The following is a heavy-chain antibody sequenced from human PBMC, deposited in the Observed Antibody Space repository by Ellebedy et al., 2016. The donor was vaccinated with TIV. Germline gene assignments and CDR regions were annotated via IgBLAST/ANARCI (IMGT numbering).Heavy chain of an antibody. J-gene: IGHJ2*01. CDR3: VRDRWSSSSPYFDL. D-gene: IGHD6-6*01. Sequence: GESLKISCAASGFIVGGNYMNWVRQAPGKGLEWVSVLYSGGGTYYADSVKSRFTISTDSSKNMLYLQMNSLKAEDTAIYYCVRDRWSSSSPYFDLWGRGTLVTVSS. CDR1: GFIVGGNY. CDR2: LYSGGGT. V-gene: IGHV3-53*01.